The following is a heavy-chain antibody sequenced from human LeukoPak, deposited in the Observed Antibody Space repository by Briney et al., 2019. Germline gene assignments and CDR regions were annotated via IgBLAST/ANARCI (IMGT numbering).Heavy chain of an antibody. V-gene: IGHV3-7*01. D-gene: IGHD4-17*01. CDR1: GFTFSSFW. CDR3: ARAPDGDPAPGDL. J-gene: IGHJ2*01. CDR2: INEAGSGK. Sequence: GGSLRLSCAASGFTFSSFWMSWVRQAPGKGLEWVANINEAGSGKYYVDSVKGRFTISRDNAKNSLYLQMNSLRAEDTAVYYCARAPDGDPAPGDLWGRGTLVTVSS.